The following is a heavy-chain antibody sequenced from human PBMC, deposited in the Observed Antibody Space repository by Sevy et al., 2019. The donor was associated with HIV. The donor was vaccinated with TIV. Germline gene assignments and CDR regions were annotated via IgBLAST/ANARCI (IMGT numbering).Heavy chain of an antibody. V-gene: IGHV3-21*06. D-gene: IGHD3-10*01. CDR1: GMIFRSYS. CDR2: LSVNNDYI. Sequence: GGSLRLSCTASGMIFRSYSMNWVRQAPGKGLEWVSSLSVNNDYIYYADSVRGEFTLSRDNAENTLYLHMHSLRLENTAKYYCARDVYSTMAVSRDGFDLWGQGTMVTVSS. J-gene: IGHJ3*01. CDR3: ARDVYSTMAVSRDGFDL.